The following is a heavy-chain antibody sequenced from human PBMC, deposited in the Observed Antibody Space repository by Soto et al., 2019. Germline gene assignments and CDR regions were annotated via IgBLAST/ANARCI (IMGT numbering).Heavy chain of an antibody. D-gene: IGHD3-22*01. CDR2: IIPIFGTA. CDR3: ASGRSYYYDSHFDY. CDR1: GGTFSSYA. Sequence: SVKVSCKASGGTFSSYAISWVRQAPGQGLEWMGGIIPIFGTANYAQKFQGRVTITADESTSTAYMELSSLRSEDTAVYYCASGRSYYYDSHFDYWGQGTLVTVSS. V-gene: IGHV1-69*13. J-gene: IGHJ4*02.